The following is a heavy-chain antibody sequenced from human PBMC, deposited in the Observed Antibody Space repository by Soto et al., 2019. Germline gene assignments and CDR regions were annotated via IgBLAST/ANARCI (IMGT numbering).Heavy chain of an antibody. Sequence: GGSLRLSCAASGFTFSNAWMSWVRQAPGKGLEWVGRIKSKTDGGTTDYAAPVKGRFTISRDDSKNTLYLQMNSLKTEDTAVYYCTTLGYCSGGSCYDYYYGMDVWGQGTTVTVSS. D-gene: IGHD2-15*01. CDR1: GFTFSNAW. V-gene: IGHV3-15*01. J-gene: IGHJ6*02. CDR3: TTLGYCSGGSCYDYYYGMDV. CDR2: IKSKTDGGTT.